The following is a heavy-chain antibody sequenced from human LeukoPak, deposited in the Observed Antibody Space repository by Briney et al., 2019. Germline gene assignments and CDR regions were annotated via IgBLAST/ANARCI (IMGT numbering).Heavy chain of an antibody. CDR2: ISPGTI. CDR1: GFTFSRHP. J-gene: IGHJ4*02. D-gene: IGHD3-22*01. Sequence: GGSLRLSCAASGFTFSRHPMNWVRQAPGKGLEWVSYISPGTIYYADSVKGRFTISRDNAKNSLYLQMNSLRAEDTAVYYCARDSGYYDSSGYSEFDYWGQGTLVTVSS. V-gene: IGHV3-48*01. CDR3: ARDSGYYDSSGYSEFDY.